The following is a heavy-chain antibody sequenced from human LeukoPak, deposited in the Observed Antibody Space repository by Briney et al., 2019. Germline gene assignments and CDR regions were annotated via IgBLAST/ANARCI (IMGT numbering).Heavy chain of an antibody. V-gene: IGHV1-2*02. D-gene: IGHD6-6*01. J-gene: IGHJ4*02. CDR3: ARKEYSSSSDPFDY. CDR2: INLNSGGT. CDR1: GYTFTGYY. Sequence: GASVKVSCKASGYTFTGYYMHWVRQAPGQGLEWMGWINLNSGGTNYAQKFQGRVTMTRDTSISTAYMELSRLRSDDTAVYYCARKEYSSSSDPFDYWGQGTLVTVSS.